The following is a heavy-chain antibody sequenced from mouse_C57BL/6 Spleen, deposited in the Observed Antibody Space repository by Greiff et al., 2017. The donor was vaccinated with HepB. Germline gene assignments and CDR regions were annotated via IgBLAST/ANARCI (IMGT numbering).Heavy chain of an antibody. V-gene: IGHV1-39*01. CDR3: GRRGYDGYYAMDY. J-gene: IGHJ4*01. CDR1: GYSFTDYN. Sequence: VHVKQSGPELVKPGASVKISCKASGYSFTDYNMNWVKQSNGKSLEWIGVINPNYGTTSYNQKFKGKATLTVDQSSSTAYMQLNSLTSEDSAVYYCGRRGYDGYYAMDYWGQGTSVTVSS. D-gene: IGHD2-2*01. CDR2: INPNYGTT.